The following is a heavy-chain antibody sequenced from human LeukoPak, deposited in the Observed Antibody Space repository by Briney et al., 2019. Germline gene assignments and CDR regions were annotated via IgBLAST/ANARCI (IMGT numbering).Heavy chain of an antibody. J-gene: IGHJ6*02. CDR2: INPSGGST. CDR3: ARDSGGYYYDSSGYYQGYGMDV. V-gene: IGHV1-46*01. D-gene: IGHD3-22*01. CDR1: GYTFTSYY. Sequence: ASVKVSCKASGYTFTSYYMHWVRQAPGQGLEWMGIINPSGGSTSYAQKFQGRVTMTRDTSTSTVYMELSSLRSEDTDVYYCARDSGGYYYDSSGYYQGYGMDVWGQGTTVTVSS.